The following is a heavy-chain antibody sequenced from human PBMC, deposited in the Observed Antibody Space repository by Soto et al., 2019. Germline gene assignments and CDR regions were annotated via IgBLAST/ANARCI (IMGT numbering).Heavy chain of an antibody. Sequence: SVKVSCKASRRTFSSYAISWVGQAPGQGLEWMGGIIPIFGTANYAQKLQGRVTITADESTSTAYTELSSLSSEDTALYYCEPHQAERGSTGDHDHLDIGXQ. CDR1: RRTFSSYA. CDR2: IIPIFGTA. J-gene: IGHJ3*02. CDR3: EPHQAERGSTGDHDHLDI. V-gene: IGHV1-69*13. D-gene: IGHD2-8*02.